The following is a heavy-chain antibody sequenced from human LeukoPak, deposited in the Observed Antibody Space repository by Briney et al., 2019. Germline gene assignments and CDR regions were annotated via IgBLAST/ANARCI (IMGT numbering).Heavy chain of an antibody. V-gene: IGHV4-59*01. CDR1: GGSISSYY. Sequence: PSETLSLTCTASGGSISSYYWSWIRQPPGKGLEWIGYIYYSGSTNYNPSLKSRVTISVDTSKNQFSLKLSSVTAADTAVYYCARCPTGVRGVRDYGMDVWGQGTTVTVSS. CDR2: IYYSGST. D-gene: IGHD3-10*01. J-gene: IGHJ6*02. CDR3: ARCPTGVRGVRDYGMDV.